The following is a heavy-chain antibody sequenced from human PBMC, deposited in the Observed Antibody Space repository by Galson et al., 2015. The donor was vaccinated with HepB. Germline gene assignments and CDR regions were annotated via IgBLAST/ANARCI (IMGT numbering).Heavy chain of an antibody. V-gene: IGHV3-23*01. CDR1: GFTFSSYA. J-gene: IGHJ4*02. D-gene: IGHD3-22*01. Sequence: SLRLSCAASGFTFSSYAMSWVRQAPGKGLEWVSAISGSGGSTYYADSVKGRFTISRDNSKNTLYLQMNSLRAEDTAVYYCAKEFRSYYDSSGGVFDYWGQGTLVTVSS. CDR3: AKEFRSYYDSSGGVFDY. CDR2: ISGSGGST.